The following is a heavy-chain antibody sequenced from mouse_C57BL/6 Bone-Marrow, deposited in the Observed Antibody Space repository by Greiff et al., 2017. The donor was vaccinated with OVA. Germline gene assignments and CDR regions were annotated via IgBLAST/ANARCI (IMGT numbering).Heavy chain of an antibody. CDR2: IYPGSGST. D-gene: IGHD1-1*01. Sequence: QVHLQQPGAELVKPGASVKMSCKASGYTFTSYWITWVKQRPGQGLEWIGDIYPGSGSTNYNEKFKSKATLTVDTSSSTAYMQLSSLTSEDSAVYYCARGRIFYYGSSHFDYWGQGTTLTVSS. CDR3: ARGRIFYYGSSHFDY. V-gene: IGHV1-55*01. CDR1: GYTFTSYW. J-gene: IGHJ2*01.